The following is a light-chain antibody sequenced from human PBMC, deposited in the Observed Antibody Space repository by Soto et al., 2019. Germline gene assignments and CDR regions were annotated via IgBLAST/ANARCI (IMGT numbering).Light chain of an antibody. Sequence: PGERATLSCRASQSVSSSYLAWYQQKLGQAPRLLIYDASDRATGIPDRFSGSGSGTEFTLTISSLQPDDFATYYCQQYHSFSWTFGQGTKVEIK. CDR1: QSVSSSY. CDR2: DAS. J-gene: IGKJ1*01. CDR3: QQYHSFSWT. V-gene: IGKV3-20*01.